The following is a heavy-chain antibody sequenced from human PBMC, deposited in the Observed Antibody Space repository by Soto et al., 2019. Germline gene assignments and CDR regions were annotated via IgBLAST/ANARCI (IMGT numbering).Heavy chain of an antibody. Sequence: EVQLVESGGGLVKPGGSLRLSCAASGFTFSSYSMNWVRQAPGKGLEWVSSISSSSSYIYYADSVKGPFTITKDNAKNSLYLQMHSPGAEDTAVYYCARGGPRWSEYYYYYYMDVWGKGTTVTVSS. CDR2: ISSSSSYI. V-gene: IGHV3-21*01. CDR3: ARGGPRWSEYYYYYYMDV. D-gene: IGHD4-17*01. CDR1: GFTFSSYS. J-gene: IGHJ6*03.